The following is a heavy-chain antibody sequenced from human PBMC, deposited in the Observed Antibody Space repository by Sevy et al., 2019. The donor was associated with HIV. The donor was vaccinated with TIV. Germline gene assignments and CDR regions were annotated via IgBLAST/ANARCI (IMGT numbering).Heavy chain of an antibody. CDR3: TKNTAAAGVGGFDY. V-gene: IGHV3-30*02. D-gene: IGHD6-13*01. J-gene: IGHJ4*02. Sequence: GGSLRLSCTPSRFTFSDYGMHWVRQAPGKGLDWVAFIWYDGTDKYYADSVEGRFTISRDNSENKLFLQMNSLRPEDTAVYYCTKNTAAAGVGGFDYWGRGTMVTVSS. CDR1: RFTFSDYG. CDR2: IWYDGTDK.